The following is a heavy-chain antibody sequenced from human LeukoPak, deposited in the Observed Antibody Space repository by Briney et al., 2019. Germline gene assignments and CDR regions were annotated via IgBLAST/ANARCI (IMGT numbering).Heavy chain of an antibody. CDR3: AKEMEWLGSWYFDL. D-gene: IGHD6-19*01. CDR2: ISWNSGSI. Sequence: GRSLRLSCAASGLTFDDYAMHWARQAPGRGLEWGSGISWNSGSIGYADSMKGRFTISRDNAKNSLYLQMNSLRAEDTALYYCAKEMEWLGSWYFDLWGRGTLVTVSS. J-gene: IGHJ2*01. V-gene: IGHV3-9*01. CDR1: GLTFDDYA.